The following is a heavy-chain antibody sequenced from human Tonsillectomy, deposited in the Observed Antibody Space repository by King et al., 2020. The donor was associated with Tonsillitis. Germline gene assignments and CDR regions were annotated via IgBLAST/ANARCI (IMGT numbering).Heavy chain of an antibody. V-gene: IGHV4-30-2*01. J-gene: IGHJ5*02. CDR1: GGSISSGGYS. CDR3: ARADDNWFDP. CDR2: IYHSGST. Sequence: LQLQESGSGLVKPSQTLSLTCAVSGGSISSGGYSWSWIRQPPGKGLEWSGYIYHSGSTYYNPSLKSRVTISVDRSKNQFSLKLSSVTAADTAVYYCARADDNWFDPWGQGTLVTVSS.